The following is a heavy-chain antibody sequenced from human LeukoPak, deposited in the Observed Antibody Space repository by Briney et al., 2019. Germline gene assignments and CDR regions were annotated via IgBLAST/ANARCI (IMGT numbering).Heavy chain of an antibody. D-gene: IGHD2-15*01. CDR3: ARGSRSGSSSQN. CDR2: ISSSSSYI. J-gene: IGHJ4*02. CDR1: GFTFSSYS. Sequence: GGSLRLSCAASGFTFSSYSMNWVRQAPGKGLEWVSSISSSSSYIYYADSVKGRFTISRDNAKNSLYLQMNSLRAEDTAVYYCARGSRSGSSSQNWGQGTLVTVSS. V-gene: IGHV3-21*01.